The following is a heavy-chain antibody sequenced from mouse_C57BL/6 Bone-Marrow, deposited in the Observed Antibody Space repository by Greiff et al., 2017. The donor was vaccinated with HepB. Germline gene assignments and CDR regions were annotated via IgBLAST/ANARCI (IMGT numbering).Heavy chain of an antibody. V-gene: IGHV2-2*01. CDR2: IGSGGST. CDR3: ARAGDGYPAWFAY. D-gene: IGHD2-3*01. Sequence: QVQLQQSGPGLVQPSQSLSITCTVSGFSLTSYGVHWVRQSPGKGLEWLGVIGSGGSTDYNASFISRLSISKDNSKSQVFFQMNSLQADDTAIYYCARAGDGYPAWFAYWGQGTLVTVSA. CDR1: GFSLTSYG. J-gene: IGHJ3*01.